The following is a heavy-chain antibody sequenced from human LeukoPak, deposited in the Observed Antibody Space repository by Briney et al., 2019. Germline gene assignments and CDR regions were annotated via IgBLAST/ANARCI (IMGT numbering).Heavy chain of an antibody. V-gene: IGHV1-69*05. D-gene: IGHD2-15*01. J-gene: IGHJ5*02. CDR1: GGTFSSYA. CDR2: IIPIFGTA. Sequence: SVKVSCKASGGTFSSYAISWVRQAPGQGLEWMGGIIPIFGTANYAQKFQGRVTITTDESTSTAYMELMSLRSEDTAVYYCARARCSGGSCYSVLYWWFDPWGQGTLVTVSS. CDR3: ARARCSGGSCYSVLYWWFDP.